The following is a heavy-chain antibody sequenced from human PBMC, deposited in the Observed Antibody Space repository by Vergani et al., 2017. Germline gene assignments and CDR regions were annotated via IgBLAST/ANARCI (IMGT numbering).Heavy chain of an antibody. V-gene: IGHV3-48*02. J-gene: IGHJ3*02. D-gene: IGHD3-10*01. CDR3: ARESDYCGTYAFDI. CDR1: GFTFSSYS. CDR2: ISSSSSTI. Sequence: EVQLVESGGGLVQPGGSLRLSCAASGFTFSSYSMNWVRQAPGKGLGWVSYISSSSSTIYYADSVKGRFTISRDNAKNSLYLQWNSLRDADTAVYYCARESDYCGTYAFDIWGQGTMVTVSS.